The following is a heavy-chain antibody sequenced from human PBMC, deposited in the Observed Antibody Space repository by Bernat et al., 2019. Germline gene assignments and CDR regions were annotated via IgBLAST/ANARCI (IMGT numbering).Heavy chain of an antibody. CDR2: IYWDDDK. Sequence: QITLEESGPTLVKPTQTLTLTCTFSGFSLSTIGMGVGWIRQPPGKALEWLALIYWDDDKDYSPSLKSSLTITKDTSKNQVVLTMTNLDPVDTGTYYCAHRSCSGGSCYSKVWRPQFDYWDQGTQVTVSS. J-gene: IGHJ4*02. D-gene: IGHD2-15*01. CDR3: AHRSCSGGSCYSKVWRPQFDY. V-gene: IGHV2-5*02. CDR1: GFSLSTIGMG.